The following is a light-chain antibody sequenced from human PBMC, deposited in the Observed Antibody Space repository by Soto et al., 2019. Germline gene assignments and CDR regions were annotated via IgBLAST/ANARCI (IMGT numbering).Light chain of an antibody. CDR2: GAS. CDR1: QSVSNNY. J-gene: IGKJ2*01. V-gene: IGKV3-20*01. CDR3: QQYGSTPYT. Sequence: EVVMTQSPGTLSLSPGERATLSCRASQSVSNNYLAWYQQRPGHAPRLLIYGASKRATGIPDKFSGSGSGTDFTLSVNRLEPEDVAVYCCQQYGSTPYTFGQGTKLEIE.